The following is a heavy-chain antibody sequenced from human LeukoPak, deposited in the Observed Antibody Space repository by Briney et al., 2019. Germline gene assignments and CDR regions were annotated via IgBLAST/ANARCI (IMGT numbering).Heavy chain of an antibody. V-gene: IGHV4-34*01. J-gene: IGHJ4*02. CDR3: ARGRWVEYYGGNDPRLQMIEN. CDR1: GFTISNYA. Sequence: PGGSLRLSCAASGFTISNYAMSWVRQAPGKGLEWIGEINHSGSTNYNPSLKSRVTISVDTSKNQFSLKLSSVTAADTAVYYCARGRWVEYYGGNDPRLQMIENWGQGTLVTVSS. D-gene: IGHD4-23*01. CDR2: INHSGST.